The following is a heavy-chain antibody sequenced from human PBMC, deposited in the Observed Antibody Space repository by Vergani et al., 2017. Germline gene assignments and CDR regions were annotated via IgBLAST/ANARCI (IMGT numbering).Heavy chain of an antibody. CDR2: IYSGGST. J-gene: IGHJ5*02. V-gene: IGHV3-53*01. D-gene: IGHD4-17*01. CDR3: ARASTVTGIDP. CDR1: GFTVSSNY. Sequence: EVQLVESGGGLIQPGGSLRLSCAASGFTVSSNYMIWVRQAPGKGLEWVSVIYSGGSTYYADSVKGRFTISRDNSQNTLYLQMNSLRAEDTAVYYCARASTVTGIDPWGQGTLVTVSS.